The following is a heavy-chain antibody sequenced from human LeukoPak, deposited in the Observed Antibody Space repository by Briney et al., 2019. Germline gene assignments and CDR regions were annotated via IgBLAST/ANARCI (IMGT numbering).Heavy chain of an antibody. V-gene: IGHV7-4-1*02. CDR2: INTNTGNP. J-gene: IGHJ4*02. CDR1: GYTFTSYA. D-gene: IGHD3-9*01. CDR3: AREGDYDILTGSLWYFDY. Sequence: ASVKVSCKASGYTFTSYAMNWVRQAPGQGLEWMGWINTNTGNPTYAQGFTGRFVFSLDTSVSTAYLQISSLKAEDTAVYYCAREGDYDILTGSLWYFDYWGQGTLVTVSS.